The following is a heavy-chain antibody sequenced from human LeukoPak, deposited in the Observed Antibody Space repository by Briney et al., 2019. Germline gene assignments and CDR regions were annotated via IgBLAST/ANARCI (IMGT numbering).Heavy chain of an antibody. CDR2: ISYDGSNK. D-gene: IGHD2-2*01. CDR1: GFTFSSYP. CDR3: ARDNVVVPAAMNYYYYYGMDV. J-gene: IGHJ6*02. V-gene: IGHV3-30*04. Sequence: PGGSLRLSCAASGFTFSSYPMHWVRQAPGKGLEWVAVISYDGSNKYYADSVKGRFTISRDNSKNTLYLQMNSLRAEDTAVYYCARDNVVVPAAMNYYYYYGMDVWGQGTTVTVSS.